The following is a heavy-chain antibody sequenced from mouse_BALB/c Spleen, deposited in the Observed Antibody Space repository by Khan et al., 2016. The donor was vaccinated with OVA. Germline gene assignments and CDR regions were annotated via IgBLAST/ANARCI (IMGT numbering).Heavy chain of an antibody. J-gene: IGHJ3*01. CDR1: GFTFSTYA. CDR3: ARHNYGPFAY. Sequence: GELVGSGGDLVKPGGSLKLSCAASGFTFSTYAMSWVRQTPDKRLEGVATINTGGDYIYYPDSVKGRFTISRDHAQNTIYLQMSSRRYEDTAMFYCARHNYGPFAYWGQGTLVTVPA. D-gene: IGHD1-1*01. CDR2: INTGGDYI. V-gene: IGHV5-9-3*01.